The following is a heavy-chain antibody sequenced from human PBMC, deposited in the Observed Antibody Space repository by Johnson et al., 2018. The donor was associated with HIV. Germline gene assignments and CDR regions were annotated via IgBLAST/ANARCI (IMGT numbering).Heavy chain of an antibody. CDR1: GFTFSSYV. V-gene: IGHV3-23*04. CDR3: AKERRAPRAFDI. J-gene: IGHJ3*02. CDR2: ITGSGDKT. Sequence: VQLVESGGGLVQPGGSLRLSCAAAGFTFSSYVMTWVRQAPGTGLEWVSTITGSGDKTWYADSVKGRFTISRDNSKSTFFLQMNSLTPEDTGVYYCAKERRAPRAFDIWGQGTMVTVSS.